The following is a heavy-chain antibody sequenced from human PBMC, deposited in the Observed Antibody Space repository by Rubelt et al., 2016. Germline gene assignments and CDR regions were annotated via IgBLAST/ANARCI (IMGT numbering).Heavy chain of an antibody. CDR2: IKGDGSEK. Sequence: GRSLRLSCAASGFTFSTSGMNWVRRAPGKGLEWLASIKGDGSEKSYVDSVTGRFTISSDSARKSLYLQMNSLRAEDTAVYYCARNTPMIPGDYFDYWGQGTLVAVSS. D-gene: IGHD3-22*01. J-gene: IGHJ4*02. CDR1: GFTFSTSG. CDR3: ARNTPMIPGDYFDY. V-gene: IGHV3-7*01.